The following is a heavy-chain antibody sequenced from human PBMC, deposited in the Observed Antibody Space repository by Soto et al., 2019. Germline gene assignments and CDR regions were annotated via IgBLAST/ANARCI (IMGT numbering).Heavy chain of an antibody. Sequence: PGGSLSLSCAASGFTFRGFAMHWVRRAPGKELEWVAAISYDGSNKYYADSVKGRFTISRDNSKNTLYLQMNSLRDEDTAVYYCARATAPGGFSWFDPWGQGTLVTVS. CDR3: ARATAPGGFSWFDP. CDR1: GFTFRGFA. D-gene: IGHD3-16*01. V-gene: IGHV3-30-3*01. J-gene: IGHJ5*02. CDR2: ISYDGSNK.